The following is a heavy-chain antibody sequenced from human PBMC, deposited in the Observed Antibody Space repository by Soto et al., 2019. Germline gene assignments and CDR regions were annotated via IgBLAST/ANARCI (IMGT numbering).Heavy chain of an antibody. J-gene: IGHJ4*02. Sequence: PGGSLGLSCAASGFRFSSYWMTWVRKAPGKGLEWVANINEDGSEKYFVDSVKGRFTISRDNAKNSLYLQMNSLRAEDTAVYYCARDRGVSYWGQGTLVTVSS. V-gene: IGHV3-7*05. D-gene: IGHD3-10*01. CDR3: ARDRGVSY. CDR2: INEDGSEK. CDR1: GFRFSSYW.